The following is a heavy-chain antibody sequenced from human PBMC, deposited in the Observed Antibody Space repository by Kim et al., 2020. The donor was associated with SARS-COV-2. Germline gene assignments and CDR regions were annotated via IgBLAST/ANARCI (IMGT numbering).Heavy chain of an antibody. V-gene: IGHV3-7*01. D-gene: IGHD2-21*02. Sequence: GGSLRLSCAASGFTFSSYWMSWVRQAPGKGLEWVANIKQDGSEKYYVDSVKGRFTISRDNAKNSLYLQMNSLRAEDTAVYYCARVFRHIVVVTADAFDIWGQGTMVTVSS. CDR3: ARVFRHIVVVTADAFDI. J-gene: IGHJ3*02. CDR1: GFTFSSYW. CDR2: IKQDGSEK.